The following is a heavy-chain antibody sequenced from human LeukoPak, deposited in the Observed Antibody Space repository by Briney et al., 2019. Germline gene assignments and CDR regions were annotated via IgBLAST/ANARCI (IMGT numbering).Heavy chain of an antibody. J-gene: IGHJ3*02. Sequence: SGPTLVKPTQTLTLTCSLSGVSLSTSGVGVGWIRQPPGKALEWLALIYWDDDSRYSPSLKSRLTIAKDTSKNQVILTLTNMDSVDTATYYCAHSQVFSYGSFHDAYDIWGLGMLVTVSS. CDR2: IYWDDDS. D-gene: IGHD5-18*01. CDR3: AHSQVFSYGSFHDAYDI. V-gene: IGHV2-5*02. CDR1: GVSLSTSGVG.